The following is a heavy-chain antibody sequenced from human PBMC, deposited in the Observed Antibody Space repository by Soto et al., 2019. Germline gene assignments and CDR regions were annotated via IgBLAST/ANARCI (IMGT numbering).Heavy chain of an antibody. CDR2: ISGNDGST. V-gene: IGHV3-23*01. Sequence: PGGSLRLSCAASGFTFSNAWMNWVRQGPGKGLEWVSAISGNDGSTYYADSVKGRFTISRDNSKNTLHLQMNSLRADDTAVYDCTKDFTYPFDYWGQGTVVTGSS. J-gene: IGHJ4*02. CDR3: TKDFTYPFDY. CDR1: GFTFSNAW.